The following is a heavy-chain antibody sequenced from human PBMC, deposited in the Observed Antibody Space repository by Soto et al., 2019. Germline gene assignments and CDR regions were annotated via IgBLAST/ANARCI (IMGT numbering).Heavy chain of an antibody. CDR1: GFTFDDYA. J-gene: IGHJ4*02. CDR2: ISWNSGSI. D-gene: IGHD3-10*01. CDR3: AKDTDGSGSARFDY. V-gene: IGHV3-9*01. Sequence: PGGSLRLSCAASGFTFDDYAMHWVRQAPGKGLEWVSGISWNSGSIGYADSVKGRFTISRDNAKNSLYLQMNSLRAEDTALYYCAKDTDGSGSARFDYWGQGTLVTVSS.